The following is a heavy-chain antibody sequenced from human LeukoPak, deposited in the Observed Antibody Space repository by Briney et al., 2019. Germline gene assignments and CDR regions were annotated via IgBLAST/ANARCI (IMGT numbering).Heavy chain of an antibody. Sequence: GGSLRLSCAASGFTFSDYFMSWIRQAPGKGLELVSYISSSGSTIYYADSVKGRFTISRDNAKNSLYLQMNSLRAEDTAVYYCAATRGFWSGYSSDAFDIWGQGTMVTVSS. CDR1: GFTFSDYF. J-gene: IGHJ3*02. CDR2: ISSSGSTI. V-gene: IGHV3-11*04. D-gene: IGHD3-3*01. CDR3: AATRGFWSGYSSDAFDI.